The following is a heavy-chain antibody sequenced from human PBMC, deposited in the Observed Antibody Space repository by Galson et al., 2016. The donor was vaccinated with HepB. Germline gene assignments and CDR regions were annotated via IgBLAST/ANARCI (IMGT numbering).Heavy chain of an antibody. D-gene: IGHD6-19*01. V-gene: IGHV3-9*01. Sequence: LRLSCAASGFRFDNFAMHWVWQAPGKGLEWVSGIGWNNGYRQYADSVKGRFTISRDNAKSSQYLQMDNVRAEDTALYYCAKDRVAVAGRGWYFDLWGRGTLVTVSS. CDR1: GFRFDNFA. J-gene: IGHJ2*01. CDR3: AKDRVAVAGRGWYFDL. CDR2: IGWNNGYR.